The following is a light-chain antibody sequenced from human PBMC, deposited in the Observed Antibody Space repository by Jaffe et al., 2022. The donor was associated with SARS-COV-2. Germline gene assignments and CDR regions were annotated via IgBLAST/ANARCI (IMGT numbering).Light chain of an antibody. V-gene: IGLV1-44*01. CDR1: DSNVEINS. Sequence: QSILTQAPSASGTPGQRVTLSCSGSDSNVEINSVMWYQQLPGTAPKLLIYNNNQRPSGAPDRFSGSKSGTSASLAIGGLQSDDEGHYYCATWDDSLNAWVFGGGTKLTVL. CDR2: NNN. J-gene: IGLJ3*02. CDR3: ATWDDSLNAWV.